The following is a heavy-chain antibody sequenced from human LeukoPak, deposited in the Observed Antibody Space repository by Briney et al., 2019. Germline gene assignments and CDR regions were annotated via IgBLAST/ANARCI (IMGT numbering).Heavy chain of an antibody. V-gene: IGHV3-11*01. CDR2: ISTSGSYTYR. CDR3: ARDKYLGWFDP. D-gene: IGHD3-16*01. CDR1: GFTFSDYY. J-gene: IGHJ5*02. Sequence: GGSLRLPCVASGFTFSDYYMSWIRQAPGKGLEWISYISTSGSYTYRHYADSVKGRFTISRDDAKNLLYLEMNSLRGDDTAVYYCARDKYLGWFDPWGQGTLVTVSS.